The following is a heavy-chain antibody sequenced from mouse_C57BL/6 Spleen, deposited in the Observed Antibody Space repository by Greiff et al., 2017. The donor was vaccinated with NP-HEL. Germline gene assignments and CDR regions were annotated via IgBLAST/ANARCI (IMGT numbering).Heavy chain of an antibody. Sequence: EVHLVESEGGLVQPGSSMKLSCTASGFTFSDYYMAWVRQVPEKGLEWVANINYDGSSTYYLDSLKSRFIISRDNAKNILYLQMSSLKSEDTATYYCARDPFYYGSSFGMDYWGQGTSVTVSS. CDR1: GFTFSDYY. J-gene: IGHJ4*01. D-gene: IGHD1-1*01. CDR2: INYDGSST. CDR3: ARDPFYYGSSFGMDY. V-gene: IGHV5-16*01.